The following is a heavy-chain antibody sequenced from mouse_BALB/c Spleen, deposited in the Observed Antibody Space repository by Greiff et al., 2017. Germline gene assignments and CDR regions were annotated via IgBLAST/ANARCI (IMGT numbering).Heavy chain of an antibody. Sequence: VQLQESGPGLVAPSQSLSITCTVSGFSLTSYGVHWVRQPPGKGLEWLGVIWAGGSTNYNSALMSRLSISKDNSKSQVFLKMNSLQTDDTAMYYCARAPYGSSPPWFAYWGQGTLVTVSA. CDR3: ARAPYGSSPPWFAY. CDR1: GFSLTSYG. V-gene: IGHV2-9*02. D-gene: IGHD1-1*01. CDR2: IWAGGST. J-gene: IGHJ3*01.